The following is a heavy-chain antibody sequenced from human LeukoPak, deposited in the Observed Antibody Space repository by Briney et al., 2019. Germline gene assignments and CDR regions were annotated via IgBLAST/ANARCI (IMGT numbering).Heavy chain of an antibody. V-gene: IGHV3-49*04. D-gene: IGHD6-6*01. CDR3: ARGPYSSSSGYYYYYYGMDV. CDR1: GFTFGDYA. Sequence: GGSLRLSCTASGFTFGDYAMSWVRQAPGKGLEWVGFIRSKAYGGTTESAASVKGRFTISRDNSKNTLYLQMNSLRAEDTAVYYCARGPYSSSSGYYYYYYGMDVWGQGTTVTVSS. CDR2: IRSKAYGGTT. J-gene: IGHJ6*02.